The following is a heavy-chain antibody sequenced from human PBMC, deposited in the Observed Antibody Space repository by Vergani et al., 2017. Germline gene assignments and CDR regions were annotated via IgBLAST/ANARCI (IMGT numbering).Heavy chain of an antibody. D-gene: IGHD3-22*01. CDR2: IIPIFGTA. J-gene: IGHJ4*02. CDR3: ASHYYDSSGYYYGFDY. V-gene: IGHV1-69*01. CDR1: GGTFSSYA. Sequence: QVQLVQSGAEVKKPGSSVKVSCKASGGTFSSYAISWVRQAPGQGLEWMGGIIPIFGTANYAQKCQGRVTITADEATSTAYMERSSLRSEDTAGYYCASHYYDSSGYYYGFDYWGQGTLVTVSS.